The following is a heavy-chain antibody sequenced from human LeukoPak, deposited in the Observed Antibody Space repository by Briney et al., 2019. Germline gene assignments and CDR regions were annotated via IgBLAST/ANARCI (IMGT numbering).Heavy chain of an antibody. V-gene: IGHV3-7*01. J-gene: IGHJ6*03. Sequence: GGSLRLSCAASGFTFSSYWMSWVRQAPGKGLEWVANIKQDGSEKYSVDSVKGRFTISRDNAKNSLYLQMNSLRTEDTAVYYCARDVRGSVTSYFYYYMDVWGRGTTVTVSS. D-gene: IGHD5-18*01. CDR2: IKQDGSEK. CDR3: ARDVRGSVTSYFYYYMDV. CDR1: GFTFSSYW.